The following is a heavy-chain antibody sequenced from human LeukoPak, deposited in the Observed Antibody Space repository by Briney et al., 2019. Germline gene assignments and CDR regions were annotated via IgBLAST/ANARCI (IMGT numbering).Heavy chain of an antibody. J-gene: IGHJ6*02. D-gene: IGHD6-13*01. V-gene: IGHV4-61*01. CDR1: GGSVSSGSYY. CDR3: AREHSSSWTYYYYYGMDV. Sequence: SETLSLTCTVSGGSVSSGSYYWSWIRRPPGKGLEWIGYIYYSGSTNYNPSLKSRVTISVDTSKNQFSLKLSSVTAADTAVYYCAREHSSSWTYYYYYGMDVWGQGTTVTVSS. CDR2: IYYSGST.